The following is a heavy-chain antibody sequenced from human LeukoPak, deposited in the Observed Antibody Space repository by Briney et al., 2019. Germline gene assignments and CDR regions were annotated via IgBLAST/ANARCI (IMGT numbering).Heavy chain of an antibody. V-gene: IGHV4-59*12. Sequence: PSETLSLTCTVSGGSISSYYWSWIRQPPGKGLEWIGYIYYSGSTNYNPSLKSRVTISVDTSKNQFSLKLSSVTAADTAVYYCARGVYSSSWHRRHEAFDIWGQGTMVTVSS. CDR1: GGSISSYY. CDR3: ARGVYSSSWHRRHEAFDI. J-gene: IGHJ3*02. CDR2: IYYSGST. D-gene: IGHD6-13*01.